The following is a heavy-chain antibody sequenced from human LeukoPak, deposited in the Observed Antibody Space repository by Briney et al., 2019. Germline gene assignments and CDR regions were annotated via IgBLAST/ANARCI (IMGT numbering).Heavy chain of an antibody. CDR2: INTDGSRT. D-gene: IGHD3-10*01. Sequence: GGSLRLSCAASGFTFSNAWMSWVRQAPGKGLEWVGRINTDGSRTTYADSVKDRFTISRDNAKNTVYLQMNSLRAEDTAVYYCARVALGSYNWFDPWGQGTLVTVSS. J-gene: IGHJ5*02. CDR1: GFTFSNAW. V-gene: IGHV3-74*01. CDR3: ARVALGSYNWFDP.